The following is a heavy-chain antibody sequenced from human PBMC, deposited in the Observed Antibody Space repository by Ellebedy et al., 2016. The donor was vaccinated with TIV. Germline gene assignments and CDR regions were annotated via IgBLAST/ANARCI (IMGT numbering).Heavy chain of an antibody. D-gene: IGHD4-23*01. CDR1: GFTFSSYS. CDR3: ARDIAYRWYFDY. CDR2: ISSSSSYI. J-gene: IGHJ4*02. V-gene: IGHV3-21*01. Sequence: GESLKISCAASGFTFSSYSMNWVRQAPGKGLEWVSSISSSSSYIYYADSVKGRFTISRDNAKNSLYLQMNSLRAEDTAVYYCARDIAYRWYFDYWGQGTLVTVSS.